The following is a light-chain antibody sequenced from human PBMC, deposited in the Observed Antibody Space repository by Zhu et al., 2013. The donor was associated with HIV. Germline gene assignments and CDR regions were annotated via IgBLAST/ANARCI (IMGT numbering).Light chain of an antibody. J-gene: IGKJ2*01. CDR3: QQFGGSPLFS. CDR1: QRVSSD. CDR2: GAS. Sequence: EIVLTQSPGTLSVSPGERATLSCRASQRVSSDLAWYQQNPGQAPRLLIYGASSRATGIPDNFSGSGSGTDFTLSISRLEPEDFAIYYCQQFGGSPLFSFGQGTNVEMK. V-gene: IGKV3-20*01.